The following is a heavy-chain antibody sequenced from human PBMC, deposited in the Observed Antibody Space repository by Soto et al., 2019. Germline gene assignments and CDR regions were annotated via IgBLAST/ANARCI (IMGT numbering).Heavy chain of an antibody. CDR1: GYTFKNYG. V-gene: IGHV1-18*04. CDR3: VLGGLETGYYRDMDY. D-gene: IGHD3-9*01. Sequence: QDHLVQSGGEVKKPGASAKVSCKASGYTFKNYGINWVRQAPGRGLEWVAWISAYNGDTSYAQHLQGRVTVTTGTLTTTAYMELRSLRPDDTAVYFCVLGGLETGYYRDMDYWGQGTLVSVSS. J-gene: IGHJ4*02. CDR2: ISAYNGDT.